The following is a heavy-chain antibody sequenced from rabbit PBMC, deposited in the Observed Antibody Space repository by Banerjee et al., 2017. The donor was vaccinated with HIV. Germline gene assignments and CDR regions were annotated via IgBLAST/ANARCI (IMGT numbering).Heavy chain of an antibody. CDR1: GSDISSNA. J-gene: IGHJ4*01. D-gene: IGHD6-1*01. Sequence: QEQLVESGGGLVQPEGSLTLTCKASGSDISSNAMCWVRQAPGKGLELIACIYSSNGDKWYASWVNGRFTISRSTSLNTVDLKMTSLTVADTATYFCARGYAVAAGYGDGYYFNLWGPGTLVTVS. CDR3: ARGYAVAAGYGDGYYFNL. V-gene: IGHV1S47*01. CDR2: IYSSNGDK.